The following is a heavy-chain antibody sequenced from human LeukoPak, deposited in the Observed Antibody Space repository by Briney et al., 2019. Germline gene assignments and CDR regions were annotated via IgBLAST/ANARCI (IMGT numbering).Heavy chain of an antibody. CDR3: ARGILGSWYVRDWFDP. V-gene: IGHV4-30-4*08. CDR1: GGSISSGDYY. CDR2: IYYSGSL. Sequence: PSQTLSLTCTVSGGSISSGDYYWRWIRQPPGKGLEWFGYIYYSGSLYYNPSLKSRVTISVNTSKNQFSLKLSSVTAADTAVYYCARGILGSWYVRDWFDPWGDGTLVTVSS. D-gene: IGHD6-13*01. J-gene: IGHJ5*02.